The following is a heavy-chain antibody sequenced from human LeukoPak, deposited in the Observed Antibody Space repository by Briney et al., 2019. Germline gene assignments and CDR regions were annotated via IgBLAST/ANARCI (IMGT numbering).Heavy chain of an antibody. V-gene: IGHV3-64*01. CDR1: GFTFSSYA. Sequence: PGGSLRLSCAASGFTFSSYAMPWVRQAPGKGLEYVSAISSNGGSTYYANSVKGRFTISRDNSKNTLYLQMGSLRAEDMAVYYCARLGSTEDYWGQGTLVTVSS. D-gene: IGHD3-10*01. CDR2: ISSNGGST. J-gene: IGHJ4*02. CDR3: ARLGSTEDY.